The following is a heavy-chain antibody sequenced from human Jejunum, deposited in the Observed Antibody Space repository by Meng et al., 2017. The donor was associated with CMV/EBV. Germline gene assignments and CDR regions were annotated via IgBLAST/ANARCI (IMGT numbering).Heavy chain of an antibody. Sequence: SGFSFRSYAMSWVRQAPGKGLEWVSGISGSGGSALYADSVKGRFTISRDNSKSTLYLQMNSLRADDTALYYCAARVGPSGSYYFDSWGQGSLVTVSS. CDR2: ISGSGGSA. V-gene: IGHV3-23*01. CDR3: AARVGPSGSYYFDS. J-gene: IGHJ4*02. D-gene: IGHD3-10*01. CDR1: GFSFRSYA.